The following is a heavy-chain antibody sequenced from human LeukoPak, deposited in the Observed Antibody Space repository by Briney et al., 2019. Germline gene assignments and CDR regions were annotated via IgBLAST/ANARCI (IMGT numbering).Heavy chain of an antibody. CDR3: ARDLGREYYYDSSGYWVY. CDR2: IKQDGSEK. V-gene: IGHV3-7*01. Sequence: PGGSLRLSCAASGFTFSSYWMSWVRQAQGKGLEWVANIKQDGSEKYYVNSVKGRITISRYNTKNSLYLQMNSLRAEDTVVYYCARDLGREYYYDSSGYWVYWGQGTLVTVSS. CDR1: GFTFSSYW. J-gene: IGHJ4*02. D-gene: IGHD3-22*01.